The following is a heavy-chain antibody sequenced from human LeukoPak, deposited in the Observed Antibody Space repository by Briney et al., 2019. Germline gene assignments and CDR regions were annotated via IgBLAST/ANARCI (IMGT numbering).Heavy chain of an antibody. CDR1: GGTSSSYA. V-gene: IGHV1-69*04. Sequence: ASVKVSCKASGGTSSSYAISWVRQAPGQGLEWMGRIIPILGIANYAQKFQGRVTITADKSTCTAYMELSSLRSEDTAVYYCAGGGGVELGYCSSTSCYADGWGQGTLVTVSS. D-gene: IGHD2-2*01. CDR2: IIPILGIA. J-gene: IGHJ4*02. CDR3: AGGGGVELGYCSSTSCYADG.